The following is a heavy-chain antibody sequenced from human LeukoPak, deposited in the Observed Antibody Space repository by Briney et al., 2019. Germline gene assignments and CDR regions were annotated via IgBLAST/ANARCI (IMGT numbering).Heavy chain of an antibody. CDR2: IDWDDDK. CDR3: ARIDGSSSWYGPDY. V-gene: IGHV2-70*11. CDR1: GFSLSTSGMC. J-gene: IGHJ4*02. Sequence: ESGPTLVNPTQTLTLTCTFSGFSLSTSGMCVSWIRQPPGKALEWLARIDWDDDKYYSTSLKTRLTISKDTSKNQVVLTMTNMDPVDTATYYCARIDGSSSWYGPDYWGQGTLVTVSS. D-gene: IGHD6-13*01.